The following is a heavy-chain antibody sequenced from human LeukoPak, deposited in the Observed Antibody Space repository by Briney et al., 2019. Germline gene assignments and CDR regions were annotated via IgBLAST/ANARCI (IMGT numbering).Heavy chain of an antibody. CDR2: INPNSGGT. J-gene: IGHJ4*02. Sequence: ASVKVSCKASGYTFTSYDINWVRQATGQGLEWMGWINPNSGGTNYAQKFQGRVTMTRDTSISTAYMELSRLRSDDTAVYYCARDSPYCSSTSCYASNYFDYWGQGTLVTVSS. CDR3: ARDSPYCSSTSCYASNYFDY. CDR1: GYTFTSYD. V-gene: IGHV1-2*02. D-gene: IGHD2-2*01.